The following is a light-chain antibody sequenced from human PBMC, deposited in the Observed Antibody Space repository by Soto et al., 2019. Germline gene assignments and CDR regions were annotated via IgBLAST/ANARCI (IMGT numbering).Light chain of an antibody. CDR1: QSVSSY. J-gene: IGKJ4*01. Sequence: EIVVTQSPATLSLSPGERATLSCRASQSVSSYLAWYQQKPGQAPRLLIYDASNRATGIPARFSGSGSGTDFTLTISSLEPEDFAVYYCQQRSNWPPALTFGGGTKVEIK. CDR3: QQRSNWPPALT. CDR2: DAS. V-gene: IGKV3-11*01.